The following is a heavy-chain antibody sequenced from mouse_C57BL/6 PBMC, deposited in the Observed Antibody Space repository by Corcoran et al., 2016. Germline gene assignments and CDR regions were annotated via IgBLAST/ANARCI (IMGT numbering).Heavy chain of an antibody. V-gene: IGHV1-76*01. CDR1: GYTFTAYY. Sequence: QVQLKQSGAELVRPGASVKLSCKASGYTFTAYYINWVRQRPGHGLEWIARIYTGSGNTYYNKKFKVKATLTAEKSSSTAYMQLSSLTSADSAVYFCARVSSSYVHWYFDFWGTGTTVTVSS. CDR2: IYTGSGNT. CDR3: ARVSSSYVHWYFDF. D-gene: IGHD1-1*01. J-gene: IGHJ1*03.